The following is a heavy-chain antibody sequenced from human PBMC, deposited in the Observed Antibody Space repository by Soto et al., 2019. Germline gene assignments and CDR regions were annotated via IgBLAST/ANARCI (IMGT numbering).Heavy chain of an antibody. J-gene: IGHJ4*02. CDR1: GFTFSSYG. CDR2: ISYDGSNK. Sequence: QVQLVESGGGVVQPGRSLRLSCAASGFTFSSYGMHWVRQAPGKGLEWVAVISYDGSNKYYADSVKGRFTISRDNSKNTLYLQMNSLRAEDTAVYYCAKFRVEYSSSSVGYWGQGTLVTVSS. V-gene: IGHV3-30*18. D-gene: IGHD6-6*01. CDR3: AKFRVEYSSSSVGY.